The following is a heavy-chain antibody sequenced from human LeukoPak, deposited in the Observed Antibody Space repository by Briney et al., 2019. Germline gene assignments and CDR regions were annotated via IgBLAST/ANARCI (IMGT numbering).Heavy chain of an antibody. V-gene: IGHV4-34*01. CDR1: GGSFSGYY. Sequence: SETLSLTCAAYGGSFSGYYWSWIRQPPGKGLEWIGEINHSGSINYNPSLKSRVTISVDTSKNQFSLKLSSVTAADTAVYYCATSHRAYCSGGSCYPVGYYYYYGMDVWGKGTTVTVSS. D-gene: IGHD2-15*01. CDR3: ATSHRAYCSGGSCYPVGYYYYYGMDV. J-gene: IGHJ6*04. CDR2: INHSGSI.